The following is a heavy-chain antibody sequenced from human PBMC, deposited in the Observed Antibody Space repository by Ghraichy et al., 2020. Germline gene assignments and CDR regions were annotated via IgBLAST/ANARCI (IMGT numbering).Heavy chain of an antibody. D-gene: IGHD6-19*01. J-gene: IGHJ4*02. CDR3: ARMRSIAVAGQFDY. Sequence: SETLSLTCAVYGGSFSGYYWSWIRQPPGKGLEWIGEINHSGSTNYNPSLKSRVTISVDTSKNQFSLKLSSVTAADTAVYYCARMRSIAVAGQFDYWGQGTLVTVSS. V-gene: IGHV4-34*01. CDR2: INHSGST. CDR1: GGSFSGYY.